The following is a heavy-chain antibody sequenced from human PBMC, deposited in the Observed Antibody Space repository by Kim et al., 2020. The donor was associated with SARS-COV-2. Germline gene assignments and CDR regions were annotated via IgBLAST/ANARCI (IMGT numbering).Heavy chain of an antibody. CDR3: AKDMLAAAGFDY. D-gene: IGHD6-25*01. V-gene: IGHV3-9*01. Sequence: GYAGSVRGRFTNSRGTGKNSLYMQINSMRAEDTALYYCAKDMLAAAGFDYWGQGTLVTVSS. J-gene: IGHJ4*02.